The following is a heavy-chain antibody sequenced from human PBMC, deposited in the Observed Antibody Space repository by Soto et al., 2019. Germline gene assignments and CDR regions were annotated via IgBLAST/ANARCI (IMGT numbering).Heavy chain of an antibody. CDR2: ISYDGSNN. CDR1: GFTFSSYG. V-gene: IGHV3-30*03. J-gene: IGHJ4*02. Sequence: GGSLRLSCADSGFTFSSYGMHWVRQAPGKGLEWVAHISYDGSNNNYVDSVKGRFTISRDNSKNTLYLQMNSLRAEDTAVYYCARDSYYYDSSGYYTFDHWGQGTLVSVSS. CDR3: ARDSYYYDSSGYYTFDH. D-gene: IGHD3-22*01.